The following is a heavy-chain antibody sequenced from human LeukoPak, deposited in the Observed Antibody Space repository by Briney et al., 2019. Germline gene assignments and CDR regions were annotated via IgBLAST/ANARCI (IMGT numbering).Heavy chain of an antibody. D-gene: IGHD3-9*01. CDR3: ARNFDMKGFDP. CDR1: GYTFTGYY. Sequence: ASLKVSCKASGYTFTGYYMNWVRQAPGQGLEWMGWINSDSGFTKYAQKFQGRVTMTRDTSITTVYMDLTRLTSDDTAVYYCARNFDMKGFDPWGQETLVTVSS. CDR2: INSDSGFT. V-gene: IGHV1-2*02. J-gene: IGHJ5*02.